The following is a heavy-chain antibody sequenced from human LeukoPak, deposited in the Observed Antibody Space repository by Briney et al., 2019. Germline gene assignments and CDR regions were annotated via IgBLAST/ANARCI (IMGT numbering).Heavy chain of an antibody. CDR3: ARDSTQYSSSWIDY. J-gene: IGHJ4*02. V-gene: IGHV3-48*04. Sequence: GGSLRLSCAASGFTFSSYSMNWVRQAPGKGLEWVSYISSSSSTIYYADSVKGRFTISRDNAKNSLYLQMNSLRAEDTAVYYCARDSTQYSSSWIDYWGQGTLVTVSS. CDR1: GFTFSSYS. D-gene: IGHD6-13*01. CDR2: ISSSSSTI.